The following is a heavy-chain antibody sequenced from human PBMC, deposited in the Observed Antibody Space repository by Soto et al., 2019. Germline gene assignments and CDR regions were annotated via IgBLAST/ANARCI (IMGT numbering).Heavy chain of an antibody. J-gene: IGHJ4*02. CDR1: GYTFTSYG. D-gene: IGHD3-22*01. Sequence: ASVKVSCKASGYTFTSYGISWVRQAPGQGLEWMGWISAYNVNTIYAQKLQGRVTITRDTSAIPAYMELSSLRSEDTAVYYCARDQHYYDSSGYYPFDYWGQGTLVTVSS. V-gene: IGHV1-18*01. CDR2: ISAYNVNT. CDR3: ARDQHYYDSSGYYPFDY.